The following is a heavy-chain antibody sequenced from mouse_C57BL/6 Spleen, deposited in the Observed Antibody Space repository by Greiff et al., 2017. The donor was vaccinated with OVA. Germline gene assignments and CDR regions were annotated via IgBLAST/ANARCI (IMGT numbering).Heavy chain of an antibody. Sequence: QVQLQQPGAELVKPGASVTLSCKASGYTFTSYWMQWVKQRPGQGLEWIGEIDPSDSYTNYNQKFKGKATLTVDTSSSTAYMQLSSLTSEDSAVYYCAKGYYGSSYRDYYAMDYWGQGTSVTVSS. CDR1: GYTFTSYW. CDR3: AKGYYGSSYRDYYAMDY. D-gene: IGHD1-1*01. V-gene: IGHV1-50*01. CDR2: IDPSDSYT. J-gene: IGHJ4*01.